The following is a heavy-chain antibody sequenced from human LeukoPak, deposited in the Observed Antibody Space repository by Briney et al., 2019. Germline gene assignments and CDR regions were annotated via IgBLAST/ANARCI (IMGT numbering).Heavy chain of an antibody. Sequence: GGSLRLSCAASGFTFSSYGMSWVRQAPGKGLEWVSAISGSGGSTYYADSVKGRFTISRDNSKNALYLQMNSLRAEDTAVYYCAKGGDSSSWYASDFDYWGQGTLVTVSS. CDR2: ISGSGGST. J-gene: IGHJ4*02. V-gene: IGHV3-23*01. CDR3: AKGGDSSSWYASDFDY. D-gene: IGHD6-13*01. CDR1: GFTFSSYG.